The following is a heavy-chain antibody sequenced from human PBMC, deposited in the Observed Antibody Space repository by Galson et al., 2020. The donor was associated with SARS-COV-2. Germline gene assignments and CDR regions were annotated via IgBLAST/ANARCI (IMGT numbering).Heavy chain of an antibody. CDR3: AKGVPIAVAGIPPIFDY. CDR2: ISYDGSNK. V-gene: IGHV3-30*18. D-gene: IGHD6-19*01. CDR1: GFTFSSYG. Sequence: QAGGSLRLSCAASGFTFSSYGMHWVRQAPGKGLEWVAVISYDGSNKYYADSVKGRFTISRDNSKNTLYLQMNSLRAEDTAVYYCAKGVPIAVAGIPPIFDYWGQGTLVTVSS. J-gene: IGHJ4*02.